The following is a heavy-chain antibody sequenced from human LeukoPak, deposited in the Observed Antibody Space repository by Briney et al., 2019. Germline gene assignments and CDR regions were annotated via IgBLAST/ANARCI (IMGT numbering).Heavy chain of an antibody. CDR2: ISSSSSYI. Sequence: GGSLRLSCAASGFTFSSYSMNWVRQAPGKGLEWVSSISSSSSYIYYADSVKGRFTISRDNAKNSLYLQMNSLRAEDTAVYYCARASGYTSGWYDDAFNIWGQGTMVTVSS. J-gene: IGHJ3*02. CDR3: ARASGYTSGWYDDAFNI. V-gene: IGHV3-21*01. CDR1: GFTFSSYS. D-gene: IGHD6-19*01.